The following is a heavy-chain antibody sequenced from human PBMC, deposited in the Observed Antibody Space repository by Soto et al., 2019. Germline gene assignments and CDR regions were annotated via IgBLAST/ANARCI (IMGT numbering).Heavy chain of an antibody. J-gene: IGHJ3*02. CDR3: ATVPTYYYDRSGYANAFDM. D-gene: IGHD3-22*01. CDR2: IYYSGST. V-gene: IGHV4-30-4*01. Sequence: PSETLSLTCTVSGGSINSGDYYWSWIRQPPGKGLEWIGYIYYSGSTYHNPSLKSRINISVDTSKNQFSLKLSSVTAADTAVYYCATVPTYYYDRSGYANAFDMWGQGTMVTV. CDR1: GGSINSGDYY.